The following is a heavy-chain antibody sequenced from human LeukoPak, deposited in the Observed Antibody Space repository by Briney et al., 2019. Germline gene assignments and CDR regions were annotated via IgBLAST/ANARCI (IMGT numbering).Heavy chain of an antibody. V-gene: IGHV1-2*02. J-gene: IGHJ6*02. CDR2: INPNSGGT. CDR1: GYTFTGYY. CDR3: AREVVVVPAADYYYYYGMDV. D-gene: IGHD2-2*01. Sequence: ASVKVSCKASGYTFTGYYMHWVRQAPGQGLEWMGWINPNSGGTNYAQKFQGRVTMTRDTPISTAYMELSRLRSDDTAVYYCAREVVVVPAADYYYYYGMDVWGQGTTVTVSS.